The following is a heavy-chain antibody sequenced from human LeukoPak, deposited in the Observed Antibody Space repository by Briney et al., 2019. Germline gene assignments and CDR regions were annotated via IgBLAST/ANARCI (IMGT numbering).Heavy chain of an antibody. Sequence: GGSLRLSCAASGFTFSSYAMSWVRQAPGKGLEWVSAISGSGGSTYYADSVKGRFTISRDNSKNTLYLQMNSLRAEDTAVYYCAKDLYSSSNYYFDYWGQGTLVTVSP. CDR3: AKDLYSSSNYYFDY. J-gene: IGHJ4*02. CDR2: ISGSGGST. V-gene: IGHV3-23*01. CDR1: GFTFSSYA. D-gene: IGHD6-6*01.